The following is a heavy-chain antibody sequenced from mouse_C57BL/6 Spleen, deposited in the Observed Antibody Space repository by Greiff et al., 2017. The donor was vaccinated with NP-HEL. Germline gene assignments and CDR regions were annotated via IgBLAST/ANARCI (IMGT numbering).Heavy chain of an antibody. J-gene: IGHJ2*01. CDR3: ARGGDYDYFFDY. CDR2: INPSTGGT. CDR1: GYSFTGYY. Sequence: VQLQQSGPELVKPGASVKISCKASGYSFTGYYMNWVKQSPEKSLEWIGEINPSTGGTTYNQKFKAQATLTVDKSSSTAYMQLKSLTSEDSAVYYCARGGDYDYFFDYWGQGTTLTVSS. V-gene: IGHV1-42*01. D-gene: IGHD2-4*01.